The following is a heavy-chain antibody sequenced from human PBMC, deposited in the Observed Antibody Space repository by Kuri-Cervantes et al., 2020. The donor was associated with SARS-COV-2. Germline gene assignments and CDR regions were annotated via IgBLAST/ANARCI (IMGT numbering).Heavy chain of an antibody. CDR2: INHSGST. D-gene: IGHD6-6*01. Sequence: GSLRLSCAVYGGSFSGYYWSWIRQPPGKGLEWIGEINHSGSTNYNPSLKSRVTISVDTSKNQFSLKLSSVTAADTAVYYCARDRYSSSLFYYYYMDVWGKGTTVTGSS. V-gene: IGHV4-34*01. CDR3: ARDRYSSSLFYYYYMDV. CDR1: GGSFSGYY. J-gene: IGHJ6*03.